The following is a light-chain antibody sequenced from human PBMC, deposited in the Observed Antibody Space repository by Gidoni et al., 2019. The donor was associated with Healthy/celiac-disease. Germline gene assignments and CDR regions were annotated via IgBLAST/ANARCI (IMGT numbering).Light chain of an antibody. J-gene: IGKJ3*01. CDR1: QSVLYSSKNKNY. CDR3: QQYYNTPFT. Sequence: DIVMTQSPDSLAVSLGQRATINCTSSQSVLYSSKNKNYLPCYQQKPGQPPKLLMYWASTRESGIPDRFSGSGSGTDFTLTISGMQAEDVAIYYCQQYYNTPFTFGPGTKVAVK. V-gene: IGKV4-1*01. CDR2: WAS.